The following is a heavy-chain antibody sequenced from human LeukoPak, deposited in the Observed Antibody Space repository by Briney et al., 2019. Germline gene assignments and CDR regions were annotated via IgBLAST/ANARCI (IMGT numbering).Heavy chain of an antibody. V-gene: IGHV1-8*03. CDR2: MSPNSGNT. J-gene: IGHJ3*02. Sequence: ASVKVSCKASGYTFTSYDINWVRQATGQGLEWMGWMSPNSGNTGYAQKFQGRVTITRNTSISTAYMELSSLRSEDTAVYYCARGSLRYFHAFDIWGQGTMVTVSS. CDR1: GYTFTSYD. D-gene: IGHD3-9*01. CDR3: ARGSLRYFHAFDI.